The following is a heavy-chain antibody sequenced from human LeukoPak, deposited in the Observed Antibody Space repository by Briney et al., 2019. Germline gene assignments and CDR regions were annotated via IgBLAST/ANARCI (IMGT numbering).Heavy chain of an antibody. J-gene: IGHJ4*02. CDR1: GGTFSSYA. CDR3: ARDIGNGYSYGYDY. CDR2: IIPILGIA. Sequence: SVKVSCKASGGTFSSYAISRVRQAPGQGLEWMGRIIPILGIANYAQKFQGRVTITTDKSTSTAYMELSSLRSEDTAVYYCARDIGNGYSYGYDYWGKGTLVTVSS. V-gene: IGHV1-69*04. D-gene: IGHD5-18*01.